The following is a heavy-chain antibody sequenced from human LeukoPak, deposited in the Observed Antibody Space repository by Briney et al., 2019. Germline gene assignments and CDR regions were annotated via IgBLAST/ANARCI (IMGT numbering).Heavy chain of an antibody. CDR1: GFTFSDYA. V-gene: IGHV3-64*01. CDR3: GRDPYYDSLDY. CDR2: ISSNGGST. Sequence: GGSLKLSCAASGFTFSDYAMYWVRQVPGKGLEHVSTISSNGGSTYYASSVKGRFTSSRDNSKNTLYLEMGSVRADDMAVYYCGRDPYYDSLDYWGQGTLVTVSS. J-gene: IGHJ4*02. D-gene: IGHD3-22*01.